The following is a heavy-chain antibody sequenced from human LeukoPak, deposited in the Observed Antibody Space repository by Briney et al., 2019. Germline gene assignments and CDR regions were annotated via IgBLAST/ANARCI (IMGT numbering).Heavy chain of an antibody. Sequence: ASVKVSCKASGYTFTGYYMHWVRQAPGQGLEGMGWINPNSGGTNYAQKFQGRVTMTRDTSISTAYMELSRLRSDDTAVYYCARSKDVWQWLILNWFDPWGQGTLVTVSS. D-gene: IGHD6-19*01. CDR3: ARSKDVWQWLILNWFDP. CDR1: GYTFTGYY. V-gene: IGHV1-2*02. J-gene: IGHJ5*02. CDR2: INPNSGGT.